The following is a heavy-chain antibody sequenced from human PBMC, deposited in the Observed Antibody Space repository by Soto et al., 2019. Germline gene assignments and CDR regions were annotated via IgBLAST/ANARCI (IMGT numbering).Heavy chain of an antibody. CDR3: ARVTVMCSGGSCYPDAFDI. Sequence: GGSLRLSCAASGFTFSSYGMHWVRQAPGKGLEWVAVIWYDGSNKYYADSVKGRFTISRDNSKNTLYLQMNSLRAEDTAVYYCARVTVMCSGGSCYPDAFDIWGQGTMVTVSS. CDR2: IWYDGSNK. D-gene: IGHD2-15*01. J-gene: IGHJ3*02. CDR1: GFTFSSYG. V-gene: IGHV3-33*01.